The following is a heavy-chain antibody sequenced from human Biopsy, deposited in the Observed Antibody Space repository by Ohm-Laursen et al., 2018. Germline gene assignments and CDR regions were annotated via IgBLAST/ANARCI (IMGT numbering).Heavy chain of an antibody. CDR3: VRGRSPATY. CDR1: GGSLNFYY. D-gene: IGHD3-16*01. Sequence: SETLSLTCIVSGGSLNFYYWSWIRQPPGKGLEWIGYMYYSGSTKYSPSLKNRVTVPFDTSRNQFSLKLTSMTPADTAVYYCVRGRSPATYWGQGALVIVSS. J-gene: IGHJ4*02. CDR2: MYYSGST. V-gene: IGHV4-59*01.